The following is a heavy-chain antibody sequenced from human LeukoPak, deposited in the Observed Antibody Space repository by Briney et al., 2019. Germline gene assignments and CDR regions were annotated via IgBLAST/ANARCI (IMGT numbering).Heavy chain of an antibody. J-gene: IGHJ4*02. CDR1: GYTFTGYY. Sequence: GASVKVSCKASGYTFTGYYVHWVRQAPGQGLEWMGWINPYSGGTNYARKFQGRVTMTRDSSISTAYMELSSLRSDDTAVYYCARENDSGQNDYWGQGTLVTVSS. CDR2: INPYSGGT. V-gene: IGHV1-2*02. D-gene: IGHD3-22*01. CDR3: ARENDSGQNDY.